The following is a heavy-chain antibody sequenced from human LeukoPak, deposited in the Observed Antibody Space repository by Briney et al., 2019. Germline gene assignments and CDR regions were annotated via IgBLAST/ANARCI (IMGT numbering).Heavy chain of an antibody. CDR2: ISSGGAST. CDR3: AKHVGRGTYQYYFDY. CDR1: GFTFSDYG. D-gene: IGHD1-26*01. J-gene: IGHJ4*02. V-gene: IGHV3-23*01. Sequence: GGSLRLSCAASGFTFSDYGMSWVRQAPGKGLEWVSTISSGGASTYYADSVKGRFTISRDNSKNTLHLQVNSLRAEDTAVYYCAKHVGRGTYQYYFDYWGQGTLVTVSS.